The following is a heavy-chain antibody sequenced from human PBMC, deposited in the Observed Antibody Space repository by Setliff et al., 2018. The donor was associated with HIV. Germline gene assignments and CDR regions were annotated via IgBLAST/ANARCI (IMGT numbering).Heavy chain of an antibody. J-gene: IGHJ4*02. CDR1: GGSFSGYY. V-gene: IGHV4-34*01. D-gene: IGHD1-26*01. Sequence: SETLSLTCAVYGGSFSGYYWGWIRQPPGKGLEWIGNIYYSGSTYYDPSLKSRVTISVDTSKTQFSLKLSSVTAADTAVYYCARPVEMANREFDYWGQGTLVTVSS. CDR2: IYYSGST. CDR3: ARPVEMANREFDY.